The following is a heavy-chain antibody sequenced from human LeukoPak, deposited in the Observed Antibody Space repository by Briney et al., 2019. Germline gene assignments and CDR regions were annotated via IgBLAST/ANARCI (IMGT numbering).Heavy chain of an antibody. D-gene: IGHD6-6*01. CDR3: ARGPMYSSSSVDYFDY. V-gene: IGHV1-2*02. CDR2: INPNSGGT. CDR1: GYTFTGYY. J-gene: IGHJ4*02. Sequence: ASVKVSCKASGYTFTGYYMLWVRQAPGQGLEWMGWINPNSGGTNYAQKFQGRVTMTRDTSISTAYMELSRLRSDDTAVYYCARGPMYSSSSVDYFDYWGQGTLVTVSS.